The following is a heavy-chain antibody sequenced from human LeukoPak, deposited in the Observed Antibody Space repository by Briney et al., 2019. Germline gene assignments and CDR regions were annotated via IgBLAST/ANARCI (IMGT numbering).Heavy chain of an antibody. Sequence: PGRSLRLSCAASGFTFSGYGMHWVRQAPGKGLEWVAVISYDGSNKYYADSVKGRFTISRDNSKNTLYLQMNSLRAEDTAVYYCAKGVATHFDYWGQGTLVTVSS. CDR2: ISYDGSNK. CDR3: AKGVATHFDY. V-gene: IGHV3-30*18. D-gene: IGHD5-12*01. J-gene: IGHJ4*02. CDR1: GFTFSGYG.